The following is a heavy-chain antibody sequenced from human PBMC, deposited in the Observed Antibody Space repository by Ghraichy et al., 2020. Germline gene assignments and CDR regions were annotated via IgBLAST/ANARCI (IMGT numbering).Heavy chain of an antibody. Sequence: LTCAASGFTFSSYSMNWVRQAPGKGLEWVSSISTSSTYIYYADSVKGRFTISRDNAKNSLYLQMNSLRAEDTAVYYCARGDVVVTAHQDHWGQGTLVTVSS. CDR2: ISTSSTYI. V-gene: IGHV3-21*01. D-gene: IGHD2-21*02. CDR1: GFTFSSYS. J-gene: IGHJ4*02. CDR3: ARGDVVVTAHQDH.